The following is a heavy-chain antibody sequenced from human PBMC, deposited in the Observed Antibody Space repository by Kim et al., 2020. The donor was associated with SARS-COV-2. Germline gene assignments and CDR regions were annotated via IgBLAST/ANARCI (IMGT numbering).Heavy chain of an antibody. CDR1: GGTFSSYA. Sequence: SVKVSCKASGGTFSSYAISWVRQAPGQGLEWMGGIIPIFGTANYAQKFQGRVTITADESTSTAYMELSSLRSEDTAVYYCAREFRGYGSGSYYPSYYYYYGMDVWGQGTTVTVSS. V-gene: IGHV1-69*13. CDR2: IIPIFGTA. J-gene: IGHJ6*02. D-gene: IGHD3-10*01. CDR3: AREFRGYGSGSYYPSYYYYYGMDV.